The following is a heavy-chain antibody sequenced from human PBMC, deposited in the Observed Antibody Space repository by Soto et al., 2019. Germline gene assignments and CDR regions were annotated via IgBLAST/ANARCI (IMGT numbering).Heavy chain of an antibody. D-gene: IGHD3-22*01. CDR3: AKEGFYDRTGYYPFDS. Sequence: GGSLRLSCTASGFNLSTYGVHWVRQPPGKGLEWVAVVSFDGRNKYYAGSVEGRFTISRDNSKKTLYLHMNSLRAEDTAVYYCAKEGFYDRTGYYPFDSWGQGTLVTVSS. CDR1: GFNLSTYG. V-gene: IGHV3-30*18. J-gene: IGHJ4*02. CDR2: VSFDGRNK.